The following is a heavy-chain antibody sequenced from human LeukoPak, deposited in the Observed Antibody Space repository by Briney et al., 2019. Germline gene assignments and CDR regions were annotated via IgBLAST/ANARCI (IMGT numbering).Heavy chain of an antibody. J-gene: IGHJ4*02. CDR3: ARQGCTNGVCYVADY. D-gene: IGHD2-8*01. CDR2: IYHSGST. CDR1: GGSISSSNW. Sequence: PSETLSLTCAVSGGSISSSNWWSWVRQPPGKGLEWIGEIYHSGSTNYNPSLKSQVTISVDKSKNQFSLKLSSVTAADTAVYYCARQGCTNGVCYVADYWGQGTLVTVSS. V-gene: IGHV4-4*02.